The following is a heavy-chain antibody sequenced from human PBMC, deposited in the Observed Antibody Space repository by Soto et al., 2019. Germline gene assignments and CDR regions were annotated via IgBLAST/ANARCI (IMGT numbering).Heavy chain of an antibody. Sequence: QVQLVQSGAEVKKPGASVKVSCKASGYTFTSYAMHWVRQAPGQRLEWMGWINAGNGNTKYSQKFQGRVTITRDTSESTAYMELSSVRSEDTAVYYSARCYYGSGSYYRRYYYYGMDVWGQGTTVTDSS. V-gene: IGHV1-3*01. CDR2: INAGNGNT. D-gene: IGHD3-10*01. J-gene: IGHJ6*02. CDR3: ARCYYGSGSYYRRYYYYGMDV. CDR1: GYTFTSYA.